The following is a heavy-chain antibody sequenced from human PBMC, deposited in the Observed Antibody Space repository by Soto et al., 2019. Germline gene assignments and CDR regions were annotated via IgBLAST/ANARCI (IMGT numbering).Heavy chain of an antibody. J-gene: IGHJ4*02. Sequence: AVGSLRLSCAASGFTFSSYAMHWVRQAPGQGLEWVAVISFEGSSKYFGDSLKGRFTISRDNSKNTLYLQMNSLRAEDTALYYCARARATGTTYDAFDYWGQGTLVTVSS. CDR3: ARARATGTTYDAFDY. V-gene: IGHV3-30*04. CDR1: GFTFSSYA. D-gene: IGHD1-1*01. CDR2: ISFEGSSK.